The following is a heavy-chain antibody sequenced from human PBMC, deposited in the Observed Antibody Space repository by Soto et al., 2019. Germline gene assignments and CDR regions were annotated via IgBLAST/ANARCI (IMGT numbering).Heavy chain of an antibody. Sequence: QVQLVESGGGLVKPAGSLRLSCAASGFTFSDYYMSWIRQAPGKGLEWDSYISSSGSTIYYAESVKGRFTISRDNDKNSLYLQMKSMRAEDTAGDYCAGDGGGGSGSYPLGYGMDVWGKGTTVTV. V-gene: IGHV3-11*01. J-gene: IGHJ6*04. CDR3: AGDGGGGSGSYPLGYGMDV. CDR1: GFTFSDYY. CDR2: ISSSGSTI. D-gene: IGHD3-10*01.